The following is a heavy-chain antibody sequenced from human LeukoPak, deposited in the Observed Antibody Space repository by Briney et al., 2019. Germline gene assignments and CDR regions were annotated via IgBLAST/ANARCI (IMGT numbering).Heavy chain of an antibody. CDR1: GGSISSSSYY. J-gene: IGHJ6*03. V-gene: IGHV4-39*07. CDR2: IYYSGST. Sequence: SETLSLTCTVSGGSISSSSYYWGWIRQPPGKGLEWIGSIYYSGSTYYNPSLKSRVTISLDTSKNHFSLKLSSVTAADTAIYYCARDFSSSSTAYYYYYMDVWGKGTTVTVSS. CDR3: ARDFSSSSTAYYYYYMDV. D-gene: IGHD6-6*01.